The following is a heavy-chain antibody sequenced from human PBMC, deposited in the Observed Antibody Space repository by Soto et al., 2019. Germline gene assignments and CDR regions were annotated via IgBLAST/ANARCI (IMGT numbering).Heavy chain of an antibody. CDR2: INSDGSST. Sequence: VQLVESGGGLVQPGGSLRLSCAASGFTFSSYWMHWVRQAPGKGLVWVSRINSDGSSTSYADSVKGRFTISRDNAKNTLYLQMNSLRAEDTAVYYCARAQLGGYDPGLFDYWGQGTLVTVSS. J-gene: IGHJ4*02. V-gene: IGHV3-74*01. D-gene: IGHD5-12*01. CDR1: GFTFSSYW. CDR3: ARAQLGGYDPGLFDY.